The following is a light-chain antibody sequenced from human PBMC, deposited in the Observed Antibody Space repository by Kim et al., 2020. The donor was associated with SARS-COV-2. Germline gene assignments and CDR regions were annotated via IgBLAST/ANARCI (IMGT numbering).Light chain of an antibody. J-gene: IGKJ5*01. CDR1: QSVSSTY. V-gene: IGKV3-20*01. Sequence: EIVLTQSPGTLSLSPGERATLSCRASQSVSSTYLAWYQQKPGQPPRLLIYGASSRATGVPDRFSGSGSGTDFTLTVSRLEPEDFAVYYCQQYGSSPVTFGQGTRLEIK. CDR3: QQYGSSPVT. CDR2: GAS.